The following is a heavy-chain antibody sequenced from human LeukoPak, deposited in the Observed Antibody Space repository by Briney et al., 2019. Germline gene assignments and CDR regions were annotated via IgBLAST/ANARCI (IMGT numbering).Heavy chain of an antibody. D-gene: IGHD4-17*01. Sequence: GGSLRLSCEVSGLAFDDTGMNWVRQAPGKRLECVSDISWNSVFTTYADSVKGRFTISRDNAKNLLYLHMNSMRAEDTAFYYCARDRGGFGDLLHHFDYWGRGTLVTVSS. V-gene: IGHV3-20*04. CDR2: ISWNSVFT. CDR1: GLAFDDTG. J-gene: IGHJ4*02. CDR3: ARDRGGFGDLLHHFDY.